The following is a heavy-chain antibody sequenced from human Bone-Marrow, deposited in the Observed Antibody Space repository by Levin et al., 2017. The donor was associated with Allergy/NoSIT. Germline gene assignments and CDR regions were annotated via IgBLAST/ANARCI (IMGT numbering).Heavy chain of an antibody. D-gene: IGHD3-10*01. Sequence: GESLKISCAASGFNFEVYGIHWVRQAPGKGLEWVSIISYDGSEKYFADSVKGRFTISRDNAKNTVSLQMNSLRNEDTALYYCVRNSASTLGWSMDGWGQGTMVTVSS. CDR2: ISYDGSEK. CDR3: VRNSASTLGWSMDG. J-gene: IGHJ6*02. V-gene: IGHV3-30*03. CDR1: GFNFEVYG.